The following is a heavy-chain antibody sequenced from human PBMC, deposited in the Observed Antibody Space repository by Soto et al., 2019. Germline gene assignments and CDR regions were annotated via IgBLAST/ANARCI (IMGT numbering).Heavy chain of an antibody. J-gene: IGHJ4*02. CDR2: IYYSGST. CDR1: GGSISSYY. D-gene: IGHD3-10*01. CDR3: ARHRSLPYYGSGIDSPGFDD. V-gene: IGHV4-59*08. Sequence: PSETLSLTCTVSGGSISSYYWSWIRQPPGKGLEWIGYIYYSGSTNYNPSLKSRVTISVDTSKNQFSLKLSSVTAADTAVYYCARHRSLPYYGSGIDSPGFDDSGQGTLVTVSS.